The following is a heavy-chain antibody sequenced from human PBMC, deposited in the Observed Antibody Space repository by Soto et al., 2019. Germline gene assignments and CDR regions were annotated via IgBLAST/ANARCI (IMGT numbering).Heavy chain of an antibody. CDR1: GFTFNSYA. D-gene: IGHD3-10*01. CDR2: ISRSGGST. CDR3: AKDLVHGNYLDY. Sequence: GGSLRLSCAASGFTFNSYAMSWFCQAPGKGLEWVSTISRSGGSTYYADSVKGRFTISRDNSKNTLYLQMNSLRADDTAVYYCAKDLVHGNYLDYWGQGTQVTVSS. J-gene: IGHJ4*02. V-gene: IGHV3-23*01.